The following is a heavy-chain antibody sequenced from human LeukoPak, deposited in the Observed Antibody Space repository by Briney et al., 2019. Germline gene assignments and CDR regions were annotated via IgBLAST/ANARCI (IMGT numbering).Heavy chain of an antibody. CDR1: GGSFSGYY. J-gene: IGHJ4*02. D-gene: IGHD5-18*01. CDR3: ARGYRGYSYAYAWFDY. V-gene: IGHV4-34*01. CDR2: INHSGST. Sequence: PSETLSLTCAAYGGSFSGYYWSWIRQPPGKGLEWIGEINHSGSTNYNPSLKSRVTISVDTSKKQFSLKLSSVTAADTALYYCARGYRGYSYAYAWFDYWGQGTLVTVSS.